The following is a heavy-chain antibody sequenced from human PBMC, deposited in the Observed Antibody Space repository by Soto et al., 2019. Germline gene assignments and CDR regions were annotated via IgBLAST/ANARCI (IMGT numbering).Heavy chain of an antibody. J-gene: IGHJ5*02. CDR1: GGSVNTNKW. CDR3: AGQCLTVYGAFDP. CDR2: IHSSGST. Sequence: QVQLQESGPGLVKPSWTLSLTCAVSGGSVNTNKWWSWVRQPPGKGLEWIGEIHSSGSTNYNPSLSSRVTIVVDKSKNQLSVKLTSVTAADTAGYFCAGQCLTVYGAFDPWGKGTVVTVSS. V-gene: IGHV4-4*02. D-gene: IGHD3-9*01.